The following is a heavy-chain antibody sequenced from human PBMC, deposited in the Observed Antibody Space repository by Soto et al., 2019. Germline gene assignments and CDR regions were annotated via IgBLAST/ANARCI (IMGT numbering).Heavy chain of an antibody. D-gene: IGHD3-22*01. J-gene: IGHJ3*02. CDR1: GGSISSYY. CDR2: IYYSGST. Sequence: SETLSLTCTVSGGSISSYYWSWIRQPPGKGLEWIGYIYYSGSTNYNPSLKSRVTISVDTSKNQFSLKLSSVTAADTAVYYCARDSGYYYDSSGYYLDAFDIWGQGTMVTVSS. CDR3: ARDSGYYYDSSGYYLDAFDI. V-gene: IGHV4-59*01.